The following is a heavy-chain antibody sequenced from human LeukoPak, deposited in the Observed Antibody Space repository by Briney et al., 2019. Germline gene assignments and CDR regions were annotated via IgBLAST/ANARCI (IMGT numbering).Heavy chain of an antibody. Sequence: GGSLRLSCAASGFTFSSYWMHWVRQAPGKGLMWVSRINSDGSTTSYADSVKGRFTISRDNAKNTLYLQMNSLRVEDTAVHYCTRINYGWGQGTLVTVSS. CDR3: TRINYG. J-gene: IGHJ4*02. D-gene: IGHD3-16*01. CDR2: INSDGSTT. V-gene: IGHV3-74*01. CDR1: GFTFSSYW.